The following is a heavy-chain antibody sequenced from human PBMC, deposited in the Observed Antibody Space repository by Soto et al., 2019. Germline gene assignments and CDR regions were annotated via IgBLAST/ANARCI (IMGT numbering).Heavy chain of an antibody. Sequence: QVQLVQSGAEVKKPGASVKVSCKASGYTFTTYYMHWVRQAPGQGLEWMGIINPSGGSTSYAQKVRGGLTVTRDTSTSTVYMELSSLRSEDTAVYYCAREGSVAGDYWGQGTLVTVSS. D-gene: IGHD6-19*01. V-gene: IGHV1-46*01. CDR1: GYTFTTYY. J-gene: IGHJ4*02. CDR3: AREGSVAGDY. CDR2: INPSGGST.